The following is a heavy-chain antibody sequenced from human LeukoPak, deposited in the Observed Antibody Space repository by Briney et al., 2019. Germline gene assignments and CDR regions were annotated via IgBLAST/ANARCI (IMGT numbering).Heavy chain of an antibody. J-gene: IGHJ3*02. Sequence: ASVKVSCKASGYTFTSYGISWVRQAPGQGLEWVGWISAYNGNTNYAQKLQGRVTITTDTSTSTAYMELRRLRSDDMAVYYCARHDYDFWSGQDAFDIWGQGTMVTVSS. D-gene: IGHD3-3*01. CDR1: GYTFTSYG. V-gene: IGHV1-18*03. CDR2: ISAYNGNT. CDR3: ARHDYDFWSGQDAFDI.